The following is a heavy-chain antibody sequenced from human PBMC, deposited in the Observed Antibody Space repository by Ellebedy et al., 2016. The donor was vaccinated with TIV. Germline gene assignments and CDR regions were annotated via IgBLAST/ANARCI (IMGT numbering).Heavy chain of an antibody. V-gene: IGHV1-18*04. J-gene: IGHJ1*01. CDR3: ATRDLSRSGIYHYEI. CDR1: GFIFRDYG. Sequence: AASVKVSCKGSGFIFRDYGITWVRQAPGQGLEWMGGSNTFTGKTNYAQKFQDRLTLTTDRSTTTAYMELRSLRLDDTAVYYCATRDLSRSGIYHYEIWGQGSLITVSS. D-gene: IGHD3-22*01. CDR2: SNTFTGKT.